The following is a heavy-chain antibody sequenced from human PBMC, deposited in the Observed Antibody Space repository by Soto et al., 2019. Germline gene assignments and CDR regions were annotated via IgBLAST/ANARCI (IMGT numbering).Heavy chain of an antibody. CDR3: VSAYYSSGTHWYYGMDV. CDR1: GYSFTSYW. J-gene: IGHJ6*02. D-gene: IGHD3-10*01. Sequence: GESLKISCKGSGYSFTSYWISWVRQMPGKGLEWMGRIDPSDSYTNYSPSFQGHVTISADKSISTAYLQWSSLKASDTAMYYCVSAYYSSGTHWYYGMDVWGQGTTVTVSS. CDR2: IDPSDSYT. V-gene: IGHV5-10-1*01.